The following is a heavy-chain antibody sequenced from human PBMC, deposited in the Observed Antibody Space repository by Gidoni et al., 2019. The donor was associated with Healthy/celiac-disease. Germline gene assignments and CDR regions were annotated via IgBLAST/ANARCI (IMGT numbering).Heavy chain of an antibody. CDR2: IYPGDAAT. CDR3: ARRSYYDSSGYIQSDAFDI. V-gene: IGHV5-51*01. D-gene: IGHD3-22*01. CDR1: GYSFTSYW. Sequence: EVQLVQSGAEVKKPGESLKIPCKVSGYSFTSYWIGWVRQMPGKGLEWRGIIYPGDAATRYSPSFQGQVTISADKSISTAYLQWSSLKASDTAMYYCARRSYYDSSGYIQSDAFDIWGQGTMVTVSS. J-gene: IGHJ3*02.